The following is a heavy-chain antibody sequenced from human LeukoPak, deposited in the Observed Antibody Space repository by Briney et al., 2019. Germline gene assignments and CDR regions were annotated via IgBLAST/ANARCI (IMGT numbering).Heavy chain of an antibody. J-gene: IGHJ5*02. CDR2: TYFRSEWHT. CDR3: ASGWALS. Sequence: SQTLSHTCDVSGDSVSNKNGAWNWIRQSPSRGLEWLGRTYFRSEWHTDYAVSVKGRIAITADTSKNQFSLQLASVTPEDTAVYYCASGWALSWGQGSLVTVSS. D-gene: IGHD1-26*01. CDR1: GDSVSNKNGA. V-gene: IGHV6-1*01.